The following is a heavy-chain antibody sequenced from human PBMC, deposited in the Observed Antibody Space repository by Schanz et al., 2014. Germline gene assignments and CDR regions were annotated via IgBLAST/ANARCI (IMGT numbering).Heavy chain of an antibody. CDR2: IASGGSHT. J-gene: IGHJ3*02. CDR1: GITFSDYA. Sequence: EVQLLESGGALEQPGGSLRLSCAASGITFSDYAMSWVRQAPGKGLEWVSTIASGGSHTFYADSVTGRFTISRDNSKNTLYLQMNSLRAEDTALYYCAKDMEGYCDTMTCPIPAFDIWGQGTMVTVSS. D-gene: IGHD2-15*01. CDR3: AKDMEGYCDTMTCPIPAFDI. V-gene: IGHV3-23*01.